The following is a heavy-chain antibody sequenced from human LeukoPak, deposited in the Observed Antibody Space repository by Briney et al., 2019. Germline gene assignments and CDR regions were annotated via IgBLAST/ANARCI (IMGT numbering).Heavy chain of an antibody. CDR2: ISSSSSYI. D-gene: IGHD3-3*01. Sequence: PGGSLRLSCAASGFTFSSYSMNWVRQAPGKGLEWVSYISSSSSYIYYADSVKGRFTISRDNAKNSLYLQMNSLRAEDTAVYYCARDPNSYYDFWSGYYFDYWGQGTLVTVSS. V-gene: IGHV3-21*01. J-gene: IGHJ4*02. CDR3: ARDPNSYYDFWSGYYFDY. CDR1: GFTFSSYS.